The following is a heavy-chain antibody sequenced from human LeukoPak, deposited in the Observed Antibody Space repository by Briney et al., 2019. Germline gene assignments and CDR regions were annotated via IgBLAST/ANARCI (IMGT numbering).Heavy chain of an antibody. J-gene: IGHJ4*02. CDR3: ASDGGFEYYFDY. CDR1: GGSISSSSYY. V-gene: IGHV4-39*01. CDR2: IYYSGST. D-gene: IGHD2/OR15-2a*01. Sequence: SETLSLTCTVSGGSISSSSYYWGWIRQPPGKGLEWIGSIYYSGSTYYNPSLKSRVTISVDTSKNQFSLKLSSVTAADTAVYYCASDGGFEYYFDYWGQGTLLTVSS.